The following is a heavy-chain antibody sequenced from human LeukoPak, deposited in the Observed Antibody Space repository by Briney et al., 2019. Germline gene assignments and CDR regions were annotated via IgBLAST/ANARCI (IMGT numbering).Heavy chain of an antibody. CDR3: AREVVGATSDY. J-gene: IGHJ4*02. CDR1: GGSISSYY. CDR2: IYASGDT. D-gene: IGHD1-26*01. V-gene: IGHV4-4*07. Sequence: SETLSLTCTVSGGSISSYYWSWIRQPAGKGLEWIGRIYASGDTYYSPSLRSRVTMSVDTSKNHFSLKLNSVTAADTAVYYCAREVVGATSDYWGQGTLVTVSS.